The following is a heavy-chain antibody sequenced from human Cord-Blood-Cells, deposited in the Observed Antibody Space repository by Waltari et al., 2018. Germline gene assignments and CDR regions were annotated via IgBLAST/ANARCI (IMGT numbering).Heavy chain of an antibody. CDR2: ISGDGGST. CDR3: AKVLGSYGDY. Sequence: EVQLVESGGGVVQPGGSLRLSCAASGFAFDYYPMHWVRQAPGKGLEWVSLISGDGGSTYYADSVKGRFTISRDNSKNSLYLQMNSLRTEDTALYYCAKVLGSYGDYWGQGTLVTVSS. CDR1: GFAFDYYP. J-gene: IGHJ4*02. D-gene: IGHD5-18*01. V-gene: IGHV3-43*02.